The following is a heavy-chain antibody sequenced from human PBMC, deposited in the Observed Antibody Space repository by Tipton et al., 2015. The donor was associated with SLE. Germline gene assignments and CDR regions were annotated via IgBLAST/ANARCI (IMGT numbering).Heavy chain of an antibody. J-gene: IGHJ4*02. V-gene: IGHV4-4*07. D-gene: IGHD5-12*01. CDR3: ARRYSSGYLFDS. CDR1: GGSIGTHY. CDR2: IYAGGTT. Sequence: TLSLTCTVSGGSIGTHYWSWIRQSAVKGLEYIGRIYAGGTTNYHPPLKSRVTMSVDTSKHQFSLTLRSVTAADTAVYYCARRYSSGYLFDSGGQGTLVTVSS.